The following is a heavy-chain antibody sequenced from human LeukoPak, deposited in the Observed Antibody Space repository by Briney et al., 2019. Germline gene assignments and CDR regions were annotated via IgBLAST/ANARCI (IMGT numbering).Heavy chain of an antibody. V-gene: IGHV4-59*01. J-gene: IGHJ3*02. D-gene: IGHD4-17*01. Sequence: SETLSLTCTVSGGSISSYYWSWIRQLPGKGLEWIGYIYYSGSTNYNPSLKSRVTISVDTSKNQFSLKLSSVTAADTAVYYCARDRRGDRYSDAFDIWGQGTMVTVSS. CDR3: ARDRRGDRYSDAFDI. CDR1: GGSISSYY. CDR2: IYYSGST.